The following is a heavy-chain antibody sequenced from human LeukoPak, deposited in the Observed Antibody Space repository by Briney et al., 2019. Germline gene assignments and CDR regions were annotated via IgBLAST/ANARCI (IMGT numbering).Heavy chain of an antibody. CDR3: AKAPYSSGWYRDY. Sequence: SGGSLRLSCAASGFTFSSSAMSWVRQAPGKGLEWVSAISNNGGYTYYADSVKGRFTISRDNSKNTLYLQMNSLRAEDTAVYYCAKAPYSSGWYRDYWGQGTLVTVSS. CDR1: GFTFSSSA. D-gene: IGHD6-19*01. J-gene: IGHJ4*02. CDR2: ISNNGGYT. V-gene: IGHV3-23*01.